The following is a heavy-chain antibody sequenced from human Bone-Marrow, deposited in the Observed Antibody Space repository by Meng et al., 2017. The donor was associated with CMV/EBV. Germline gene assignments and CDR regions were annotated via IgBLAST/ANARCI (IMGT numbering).Heavy chain of an antibody. CDR2: MDPNTGDS. J-gene: IGHJ5*02. Sequence: ASVKVSCKTFGYTFIDYDIAWLRLAPGQRLQWMGWMDPNTGDSGSVRSFQGRVTMTRDTSIDTAYMELHSLTSADTAIYYCAKGLRRCSSTNCYPRFSPWGQGTLVTVSS. CDR3: AKGLRRCSSTNCYPRFSP. CDR1: GYTFIDYD. V-gene: IGHV1-8*01. D-gene: IGHD2-2*01.